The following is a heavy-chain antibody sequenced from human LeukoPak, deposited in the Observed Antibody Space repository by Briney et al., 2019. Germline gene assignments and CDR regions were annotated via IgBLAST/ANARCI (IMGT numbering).Heavy chain of an antibody. J-gene: IGHJ4*02. CDR2: IRYDGSNK. CDR1: GFTFSSYG. Sequence: GGSLRLSCAASGFTFSSYGMHWVRQAPGKGLEWVAFIRYDGSNKYYADSVKGRFTISRDNSKNTLYLQMNSLRAEDTALYYCARVDKEDDFWSGYHSWGQGTLVTVSS. V-gene: IGHV3-30*02. D-gene: IGHD3-3*01. CDR3: ARVDKEDDFWSGYHS.